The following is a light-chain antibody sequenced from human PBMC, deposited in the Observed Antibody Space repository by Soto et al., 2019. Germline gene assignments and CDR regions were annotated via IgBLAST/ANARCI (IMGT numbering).Light chain of an antibody. Sequence: DIQMTQSPSSLSASVGDRVTITCQASQDSSNYLNWYQQKPGKAPKLLIYDASNLETGVPSRFSGSGSGTDFTFTISSLQPEDIATYYCQQYDTLITFGQGTRLEIK. J-gene: IGKJ5*01. CDR1: QDSSNY. V-gene: IGKV1-33*01. CDR2: DAS. CDR3: QQYDTLIT.